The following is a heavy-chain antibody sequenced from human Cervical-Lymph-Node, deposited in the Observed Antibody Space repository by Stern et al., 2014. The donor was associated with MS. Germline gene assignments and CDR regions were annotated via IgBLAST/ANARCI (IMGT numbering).Heavy chain of an antibody. CDR1: GFTFTSST. CDR3: AAVSTWGP. Sequence: QLVQSGPEMKKPGTSVNVSCKASGFTFTSSTVQWVRQARGQRLELIGWIVVGSGKANYAQKFQGRVTISRDLSTDTAYMELSSLRSDDTAIYYCAAVSTWGPWGQGTPVTVSS. J-gene: IGHJ4*02. V-gene: IGHV1-58*03. D-gene: IGHD3-16*01. CDR2: IVVGSGKA.